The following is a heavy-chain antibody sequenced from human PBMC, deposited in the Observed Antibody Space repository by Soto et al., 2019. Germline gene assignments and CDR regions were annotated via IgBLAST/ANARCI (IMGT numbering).Heavy chain of an antibody. CDR2: ISGSXGST. CDR3: AKGYDFWSARGWFDP. D-gene: IGHD3-3*01. V-gene: IGHV3-23*01. Sequence: SXXLSCAASGFTFSSYDMSWVRQAPGKGLEWVSAISGSXGSTYXADSVKGRFTXXRDHSKNXXYLHMNRLRAEDTAVYYCAKGYDFWSARGWFDPWGQGTLVTVSS. J-gene: IGHJ5*02. CDR1: GFTFSSYD.